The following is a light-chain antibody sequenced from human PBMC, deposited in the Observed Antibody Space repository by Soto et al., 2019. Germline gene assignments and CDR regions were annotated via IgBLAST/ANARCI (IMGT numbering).Light chain of an antibody. CDR3: QQYTDWPLT. V-gene: IGKV3-20*01. J-gene: IGKJ1*01. Sequence: EVVMTQSPATLSVSPWERSALSCSASQSVTSNYLAWYQQKPGKAPRLLIYGISTRATGVPDRFSGSGSGTDFTLTISRLEPEDFAVYYCQQYTDWPLTFGQGTKVDIK. CDR1: QSVTSNY. CDR2: GIS.